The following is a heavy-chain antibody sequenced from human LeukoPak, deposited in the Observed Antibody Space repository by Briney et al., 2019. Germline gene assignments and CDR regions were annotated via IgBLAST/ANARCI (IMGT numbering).Heavy chain of an antibody. Sequence: SETLSLTCTVSGYSISSGYYWGWIRPPPGKGLEWIGSIYHSGSTYYNPSLKSRVTISVDTSKNQFSPKLSSVTAADTAVYYCARDGAGDYVWGSYRYTSRFDPWGQGTLVTVSS. J-gene: IGHJ5*02. CDR1: GYSISSGYY. D-gene: IGHD3-16*02. CDR3: ARDGAGDYVWGSYRYTSRFDP. CDR2: IYHSGST. V-gene: IGHV4-38-2*02.